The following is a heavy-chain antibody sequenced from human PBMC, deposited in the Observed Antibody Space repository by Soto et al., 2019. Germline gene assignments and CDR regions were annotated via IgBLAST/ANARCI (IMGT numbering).Heavy chain of an antibody. CDR1: GGSINSGDYY. CDR2: INYSGTT. D-gene: IGHD5-12*01. V-gene: IGHV4-30-4*02. J-gene: IGHJ5*02. Sequence: SETLSLTCTVSGGSINSGDYYWIWIRQPPGKGVEWIGYINYSGTTYYNSSLKSRVTISVDMSEKQSSLILTSVTAADTAVYWCARDPVDGYAFFDPWGQGSLVTVSS. CDR3: ARDPVDGYAFFDP.